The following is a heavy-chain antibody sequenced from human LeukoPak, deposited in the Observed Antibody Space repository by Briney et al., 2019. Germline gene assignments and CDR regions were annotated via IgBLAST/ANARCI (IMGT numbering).Heavy chain of an antibody. D-gene: IGHD2-2*01. CDR1: GFTFSSYA. J-gene: IGHJ6*02. Sequence: GGSLRLSCAASGFTFSSYAMSWVRQAPGKGLEWVAVISYDGSNKYYADSVKGRFTISRDNSKNTLYLQMNSLRAEDTAVYYCAREDIVVVPAAQDLNYYYYGMDVWGQGATVTVSS. CDR3: AREDIVVVPAAQDLNYYYYGMDV. V-gene: IGHV3-30*04. CDR2: ISYDGSNK.